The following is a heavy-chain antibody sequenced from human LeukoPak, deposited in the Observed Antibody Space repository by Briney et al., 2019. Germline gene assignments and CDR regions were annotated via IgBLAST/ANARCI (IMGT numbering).Heavy chain of an antibody. V-gene: IGHV3-23*01. CDR3: AIYVWGTYRFDY. CDR2: ISGSGGST. J-gene: IGHJ4*02. Sequence: GGSLRLSCAASGFTFSSYAMTWVRQAPGKGLEWVSSISGSGGSTYYADSVKGRFTISRDNSKNTLYLQMNSLRAEDTAIYYCAIYVWGTYRFDYWGQGTLVTVSS. CDR1: GFTFSSYA. D-gene: IGHD3-16*02.